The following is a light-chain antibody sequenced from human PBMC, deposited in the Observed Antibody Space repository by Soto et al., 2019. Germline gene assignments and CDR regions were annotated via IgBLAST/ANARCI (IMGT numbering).Light chain of an antibody. CDR3: QQYEIVYT. CDR1: QDISIY. J-gene: IGKJ2*01. Sequence: IQMNQSPYSLSASVGDSVTITCQASQDISIYLHWYQQHPGKAPKLLIYDASNLAAGVPSRFSGSGSGTHVSRAISSLQPEDFATYYGQQYEIVYTVGPGTQLEI. CDR2: DAS. V-gene: IGKV1-33*01.